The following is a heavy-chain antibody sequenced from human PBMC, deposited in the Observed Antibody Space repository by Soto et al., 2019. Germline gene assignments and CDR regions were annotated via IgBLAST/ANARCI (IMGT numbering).Heavy chain of an antibody. CDR2: IIPIFGTA. D-gene: IGHD6-13*01. CDR1: GGTFSSYA. J-gene: IGHJ4*02. CDR3: AGSGYSSSWGFFDY. V-gene: IGHV1-69*01. Sequence: QVQLVQSGAEVKKPGSSVKVSCKASGGTFSSYAISWVRQSPGQGLEWMGGIIPIFGTANYAHKFQGRVTITADESTSTAYRELSSLRSEDTAVYSCAGSGYSSSWGFFDYWGQGTLVTVSS.